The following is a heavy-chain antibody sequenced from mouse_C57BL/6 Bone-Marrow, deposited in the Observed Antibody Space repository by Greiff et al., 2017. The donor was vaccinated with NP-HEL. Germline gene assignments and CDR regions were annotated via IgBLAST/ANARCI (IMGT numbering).Heavy chain of an antibody. CDR2: IYPGDGDT. D-gene: IGHD1-1*01. Sequence: QVQLQQSGPELVKPGASVKISCKASGYAFSSSWMNWVKQRPGKGLEWIGRIYPGDGDTNYNGKFKGKATLTADKSSSTAYMQLSSLTSEDSAVYFCARAPYYYGSSYAYFDVWGTGTTVTVSS. V-gene: IGHV1-82*01. CDR3: ARAPYYYGSSYAYFDV. CDR1: GYAFSSSW. J-gene: IGHJ1*03.